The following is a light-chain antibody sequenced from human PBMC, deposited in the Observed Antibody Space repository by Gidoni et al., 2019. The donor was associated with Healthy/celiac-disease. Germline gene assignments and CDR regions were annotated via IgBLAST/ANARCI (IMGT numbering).Light chain of an antibody. J-gene: IGKJ4*01. CDR1: QSISSY. V-gene: IGKV1-39*01. CDR2: AAS. CDR3: QQSYSTFPLT. Sequence: DIQMTQSPSSLSASVGHRVTITCRASQSISSYLNWYQQKPGKAPKLLIYAASSLQSGVPSRFSGSGSGTDFTLTISSLQPEDFATYYCQQSYSTFPLTFGGGTKVEIK.